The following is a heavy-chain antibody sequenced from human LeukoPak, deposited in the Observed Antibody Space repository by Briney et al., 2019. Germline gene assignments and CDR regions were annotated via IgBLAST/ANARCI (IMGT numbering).Heavy chain of an antibody. Sequence: PSETLSLTCTVSGGSISSGGYYWSWIRQHPGKGLEWIGYIYYSGSTYYNPSLKSRVTISVDTSKNQFSLKLSSVTAADTAVYYCARVLKNNPGDRYFDYWGQGTLVTVSS. J-gene: IGHJ4*02. CDR3: ARVLKNNPGDRYFDY. CDR2: IYYSGST. D-gene: IGHD7-27*01. CDR1: GGSISSGGYY. V-gene: IGHV4-31*03.